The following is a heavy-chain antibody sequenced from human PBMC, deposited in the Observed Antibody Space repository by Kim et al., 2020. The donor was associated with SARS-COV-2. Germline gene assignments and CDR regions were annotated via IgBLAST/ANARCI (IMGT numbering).Heavy chain of an antibody. Sequence: STYYADSGKGRFTISRDNSKNTLYLQMNSLRAEDTAVYYCFITMVRGLDYWGQGTLVTVFS. CDR3: FITMVRGLDY. CDR2: ST. J-gene: IGHJ4*02. D-gene: IGHD3-10*01. V-gene: IGHV3-53*01.